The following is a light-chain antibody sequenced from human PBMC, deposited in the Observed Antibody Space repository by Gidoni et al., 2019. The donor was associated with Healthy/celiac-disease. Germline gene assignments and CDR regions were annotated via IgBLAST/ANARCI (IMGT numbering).Light chain of an antibody. CDR1: SSNIGAGYD. J-gene: IGLJ3*02. CDR3: QSYDSSPHWV. Sequence: QRVTISCTRSSSNIGAGYDVHWYQQLPGTAPKLLIYGNSNRPSGVPDRFSGSKSGTSASLAITGLQAEDEADYYCQSYDSSPHWVFGGGTKLTVL. V-gene: IGLV1-40*01. CDR2: GNS.